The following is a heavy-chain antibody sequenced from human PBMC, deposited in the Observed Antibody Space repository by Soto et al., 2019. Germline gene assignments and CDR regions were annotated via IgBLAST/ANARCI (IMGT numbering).Heavy chain of an antibody. Sequence: SETLSLTCAVYGGSFSGYYWSWIRQPPGKGLEWIGEINHSGSTNYNPSLKSRVTISVDTSKNQFSLKLSSVTAADTAVYYCARALHSGYDYWGQGTLVTVSS. CDR3: ARALHSGYDY. J-gene: IGHJ4*02. CDR2: INHSGST. CDR1: GGSFSGYY. D-gene: IGHD5-12*01. V-gene: IGHV4-34*01.